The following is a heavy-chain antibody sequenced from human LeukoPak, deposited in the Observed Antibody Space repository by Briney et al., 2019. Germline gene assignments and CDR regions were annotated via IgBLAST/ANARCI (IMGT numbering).Heavy chain of an antibody. D-gene: IGHD5-12*01. CDR3: ARQAGGAYDPLDS. J-gene: IGHJ4*02. Sequence: GESLQVSSHGSGYTFSNFWIGWVRQIPGKSLEWMGIIYPDDSNIRYSPSFQGQVTLSADKSFSTAYLQWSSLKASDTAMYYCARQAGGAYDPLDSWGQGTLVTVSS. CDR2: IYPDDSNI. CDR1: GYTFSNFW. V-gene: IGHV5-51*01.